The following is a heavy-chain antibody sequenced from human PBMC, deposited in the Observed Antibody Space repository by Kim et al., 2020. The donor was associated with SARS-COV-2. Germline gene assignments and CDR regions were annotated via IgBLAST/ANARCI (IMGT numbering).Heavy chain of an antibody. CDR3: ASHGNDLIRPFYFDY. Sequence: SETLSLTCTVSGGSVNSRGSYWGWIRQPPGRGLEWIGSIYYSGSTYYNPSLKSRVSISVDTSKNQFSLKLSSVTAADTAVYYCASHGNDLIRPFYFDYWGQGILVTVSS. V-gene: IGHV4-39*01. J-gene: IGHJ4*02. CDR2: IYYSGST. CDR1: GGSVNSRGSY. D-gene: IGHD3-16*01.